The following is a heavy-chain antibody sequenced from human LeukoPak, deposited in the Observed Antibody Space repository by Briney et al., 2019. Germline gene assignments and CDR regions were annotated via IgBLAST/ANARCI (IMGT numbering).Heavy chain of an antibody. Sequence: PSQTLSLTCTVSGGSISYGSYYWSWIRQPAGKGLEWIGRIYSTGKTNYNPSLGSRVTISVDTSKNQFSLKLSSVTAADTAVYYCASSLITPTNWFDPWGQGTLVTVSS. J-gene: IGHJ5*02. CDR1: GGSISYGSYY. CDR2: IYSTGKT. V-gene: IGHV4-61*02. CDR3: ASSLITPTNWFDP. D-gene: IGHD2-15*01.